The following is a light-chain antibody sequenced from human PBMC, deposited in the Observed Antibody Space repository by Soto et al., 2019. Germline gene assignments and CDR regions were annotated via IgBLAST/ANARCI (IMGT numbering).Light chain of an antibody. J-gene: IGKJ1*01. CDR3: QQYNSYPWT. Sequence: DIQMTQSPSTLSASVGDRVTITCRASQSINNWLAWYQQKPGKAPKLLIYKASSLESGVPSRFSGSGSGTEFTLTISSLQPDDFATYYCQQYNSYPWTFGQVTKVDIK. V-gene: IGKV1-5*03. CDR2: KAS. CDR1: QSINNW.